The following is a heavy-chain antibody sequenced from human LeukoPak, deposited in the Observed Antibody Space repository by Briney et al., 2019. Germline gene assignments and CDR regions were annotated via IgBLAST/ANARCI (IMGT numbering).Heavy chain of an antibody. V-gene: IGHV3-33*01. D-gene: IGHD1-26*01. CDR1: GFTFSRYG. Sequence: GGSLRLSCAGSGFTFSRYGMHWVRQAPGKGLEWVALIRYDGNDNWYGASAKGVFTIYRDNSKDTVYLQMDSLRDEDTAVYYCARWGIVGHDAFDLWGQGTMVTVSS. CDR3: ARWGIVGHDAFDL. CDR2: IRYDGNDN. J-gene: IGHJ3*01.